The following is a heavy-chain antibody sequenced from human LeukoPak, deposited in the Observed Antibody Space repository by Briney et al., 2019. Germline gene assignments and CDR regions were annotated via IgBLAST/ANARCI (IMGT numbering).Heavy chain of an antibody. CDR3: ARLAIGRYDSSGRLFDP. D-gene: IGHD3-22*01. Sequence: SETLSLTCTVSGYSISSGYYWGWIRQPPGKGLEWIGSIYHSGSTYYNPSLKSRVTISVDTSKNQFSLKLSSVTAADTAVYYCARLAIGRYDSSGRLFDPWGQGTLVTVSS. CDR2: IYHSGST. J-gene: IGHJ5*02. CDR1: GYSISSGYY. V-gene: IGHV4-38-2*02.